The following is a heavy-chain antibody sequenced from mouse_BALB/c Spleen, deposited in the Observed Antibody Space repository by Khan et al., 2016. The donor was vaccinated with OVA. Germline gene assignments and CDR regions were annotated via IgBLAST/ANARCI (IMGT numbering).Heavy chain of an antibody. D-gene: IGHD1-1*01. J-gene: IGHJ2*01. Sequence: EVKLLESGPGLVKPSQSLSLTCTVTGYSITSDYAWNWIRQFPGNKLEWMVFISYSGNTNYNPSLKSRISITRDPSKNQFFLQLNSVTTEDTATYYCARVYGGDFDYWGQGTTLTVSS. CDR2: ISYSGNT. CDR1: GYSITSDYA. V-gene: IGHV3-2*02. CDR3: ARVYGGDFDY.